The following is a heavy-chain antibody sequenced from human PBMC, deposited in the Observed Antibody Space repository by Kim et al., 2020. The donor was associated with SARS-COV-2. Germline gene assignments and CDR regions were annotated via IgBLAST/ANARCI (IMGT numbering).Heavy chain of an antibody. V-gene: IGHV1-24*01. CDR3: ATLDSSGYYKEYYFDY. J-gene: IGHJ4*01. D-gene: IGHD3-22*01. CDR1: GYTLTELS. CDR2: FDPEDGET. Sequence: ASVKVSCKVSGYTLTELSMHWVRQAPGKGLEWMGGFDPEDGETIYAQKFQGRVTMTEDTSTDTAYMELSSLRSEDTAVYYCATLDSSGYYKEYYFDYWGHGTLVTDSS.